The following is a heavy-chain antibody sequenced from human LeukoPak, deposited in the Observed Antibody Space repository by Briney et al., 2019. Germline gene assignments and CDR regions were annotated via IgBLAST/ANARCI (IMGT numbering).Heavy chain of an antibody. CDR3: AREDCSSTSCSNFDH. D-gene: IGHD2-2*01. CDR2: INPNSGGT. Sequence: GASVKVSCKASGYTFTGYYMHWVRQAPGQGLEWMGWINPNSGGTNYAQKFQGRVTMTRDTSISTAYMEPSRLRSDDTAVYYCAREDCSSTSCSNFDHWGQGTLVTVSS. V-gene: IGHV1-2*02. J-gene: IGHJ4*02. CDR1: GYTFTGYY.